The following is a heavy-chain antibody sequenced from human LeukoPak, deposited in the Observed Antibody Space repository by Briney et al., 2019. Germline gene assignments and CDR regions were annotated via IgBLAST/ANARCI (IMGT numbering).Heavy chain of an antibody. J-gene: IGHJ6*03. Sequence: GGSLRLSCAASGFTFRSYAMSWVRQAPGKGLEWVSSISRSSSYIYYADSVKGRFTISRDNAKNSLYLQMNSLRAEDTAVYYCARDSRSVAGRLNYYYYMDVWGKGTTVTVSS. V-gene: IGHV3-21*01. D-gene: IGHD6-19*01. CDR3: ARDSRSVAGRLNYYYYMDV. CDR1: GFTFRSYA. CDR2: ISRSSSYI.